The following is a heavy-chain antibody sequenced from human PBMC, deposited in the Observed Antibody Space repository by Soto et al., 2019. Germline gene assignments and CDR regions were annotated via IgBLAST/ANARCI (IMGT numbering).Heavy chain of an antibody. CDR1: GGSFSGYY. D-gene: IGHD2-8*01. Sequence: QVQLQQWGAGLLKPSETLSLTCAVYGGSFSGYYWSWIRQPPGTGLEWMGEINHSGSTNYNPSLKSQVTISVDTPKNQCSLKQRSLTAANTAGYYCARVRRVYASHYVDYWGQGTLVPVSS. CDR2: INHSGST. J-gene: IGHJ4*02. CDR3: ARVRRVYASHYVDY. V-gene: IGHV4-34*01.